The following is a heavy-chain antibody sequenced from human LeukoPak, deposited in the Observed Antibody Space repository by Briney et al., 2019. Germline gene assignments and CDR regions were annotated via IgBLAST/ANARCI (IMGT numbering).Heavy chain of an antibody. CDR1: GFTFSSYS. Sequence: GGSLRLSCAASGFTFSSYSMNWVRQAPGKGLEWVSSISSSSGYIYYADSVKGRFTISRDNAKNSLYLQMNSLRAEDTAVYYCARRRELLAFDIWGQGTMVTVSS. CDR3: ARRRELLAFDI. V-gene: IGHV3-21*01. CDR2: ISSSSGYI. D-gene: IGHD1-26*01. J-gene: IGHJ3*02.